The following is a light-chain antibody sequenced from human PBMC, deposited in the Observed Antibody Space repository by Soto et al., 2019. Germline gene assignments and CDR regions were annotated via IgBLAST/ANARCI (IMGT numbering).Light chain of an antibody. J-gene: IGKJ2*01. Sequence: EIVLTQSPGTLSLSPGERATLSCRASQSVSSSFLAWYQQKPGQAPRLLIHGASSRATGIPDRFSGSGSGTDFTLTISRREPEDVAVYYCQQFGGSPPYTFGQGTKLDIK. CDR2: GAS. CDR1: QSVSSSF. V-gene: IGKV3-20*01. CDR3: QQFGGSPPYT.